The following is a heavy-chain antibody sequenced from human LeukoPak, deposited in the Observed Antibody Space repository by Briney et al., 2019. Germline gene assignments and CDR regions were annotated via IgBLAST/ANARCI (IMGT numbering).Heavy chain of an antibody. CDR1: GFTFDSYA. CDR3: AKDFVPRGGSYFPGFDY. Sequence: GGSLRLSCAASGFTFDSYAMSWVRQAPGKGLEWVSSISGSGGSTYYADSVKGRFTISRDNSKNTLYLQMNSLRAEDTAVYYCAKDFVPRGGSYFPGFDYWGQGTLVIVSS. D-gene: IGHD1-26*01. J-gene: IGHJ4*02. CDR2: ISGSGGST. V-gene: IGHV3-23*01.